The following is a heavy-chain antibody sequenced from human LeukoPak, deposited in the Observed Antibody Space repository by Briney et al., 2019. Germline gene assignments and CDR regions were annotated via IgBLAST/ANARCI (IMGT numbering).Heavy chain of an antibody. CDR1: GFTFSSYS. D-gene: IGHD3-10*01. Sequence: GGSLRLSCAASGFTFSSYSMNWVRQAPGKGLEWVSSISSSSSYIYYADSVKGRFTISRDNAKNSLYLQMNSLRAEDTAVYYCASLGGRFGELPSWGQGTLVTVSS. V-gene: IGHV3-21*01. CDR3: ASLGGRFGELPS. CDR2: ISSSSSYI. J-gene: IGHJ4*02.